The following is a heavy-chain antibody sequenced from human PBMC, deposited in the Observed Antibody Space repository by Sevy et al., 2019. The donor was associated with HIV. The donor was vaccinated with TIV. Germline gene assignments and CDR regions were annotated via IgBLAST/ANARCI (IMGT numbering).Heavy chain of an antibody. J-gene: IGHJ4*02. CDR1: GGSVSSGSYY. CDR2: IYYSGST. V-gene: IGHV4-61*01. D-gene: IGHD6-19*01. CDR3: AGDSSGWYRRIDY. Sequence: SETLSLTCTVSGGSVSSGSYYWSWIRQPPGKGLEWIGYIYYSGSTNYNPSLKSRVTISVDTSKNQFSLKLSSVTAADTAVYYCAGDSSGWYRRIDYWGQGTLVTVSS.